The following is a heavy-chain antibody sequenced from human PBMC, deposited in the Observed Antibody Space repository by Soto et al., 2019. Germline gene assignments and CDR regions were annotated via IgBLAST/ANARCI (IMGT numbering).Heavy chain of an antibody. J-gene: IGHJ5*02. D-gene: IGHD3-10*01. Sequence: SETLSLTCTVSGGSISSYYWSWIRQPPGKGLEWIGYIYYSGSTNYNPSLKSRVTISVDTSKNQFSLKLSSVTAADTAVYYCAHYYGSGSYFGTVDPWGQGTLVTVSS. CDR2: IYYSGST. CDR3: AHYYGSGSYFGTVDP. CDR1: GGSISSYY. V-gene: IGHV4-59*01.